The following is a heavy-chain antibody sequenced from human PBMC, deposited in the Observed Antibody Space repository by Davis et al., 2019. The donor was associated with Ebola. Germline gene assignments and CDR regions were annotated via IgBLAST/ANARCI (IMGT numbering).Heavy chain of an antibody. D-gene: IGHD4-17*01. CDR1: GGTFSSYA. CDR2: IIPIFGTA. CDR3: ARVGWHDYGDYYYGMDV. Sequence: AASVKVSCKASGGTFSSYAISWVRQAPGQGLEWMGGIIPIFGTANYAQKFQGRVTITADKSTSTAYMELSSLRSDDTAVYYCARVGWHDYGDYYYGMDVWGQGTTVTVSS. J-gene: IGHJ6*02. V-gene: IGHV1-69*06.